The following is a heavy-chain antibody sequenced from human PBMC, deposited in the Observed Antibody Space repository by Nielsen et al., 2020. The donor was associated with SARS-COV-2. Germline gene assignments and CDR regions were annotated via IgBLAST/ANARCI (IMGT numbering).Heavy chain of an antibody. D-gene: IGHD6-6*01. CDR1: GFTFSSYA. CDR3: VKWVQLDLGYYYHGMDV. Sequence: GESLKISCAASGFTFSSYAMNWVRQAPGKGLEWVSAISIGGGETYYPDSVKGRCTISRDNSKNTLYLQMNSLRVEDTAVYYCVKWVQLDLGYYYHGMDVWGQGTTVTVSS. V-gene: IGHV3-23*01. J-gene: IGHJ6*02. CDR2: ISIGGGET.